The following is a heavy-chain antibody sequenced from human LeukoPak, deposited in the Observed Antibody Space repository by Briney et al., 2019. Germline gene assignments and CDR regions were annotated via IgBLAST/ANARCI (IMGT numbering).Heavy chain of an antibody. J-gene: IGHJ5*02. V-gene: IGHV1-69*13. CDR1: GGTFSSYA. CDR2: IIPIFCTA. CDR3: ARFIDIVVVPAALGWFDP. Sequence: SVKVSCKASGGTFSSYAISWVRQAPGQGLVWMGGIIPIFCTANYAQKFQGRVTITADESTSTAYMELSSLRSEDTAVYYCARFIDIVVVPAALGWFDPWGQGTLVTVSS. D-gene: IGHD2-2*01.